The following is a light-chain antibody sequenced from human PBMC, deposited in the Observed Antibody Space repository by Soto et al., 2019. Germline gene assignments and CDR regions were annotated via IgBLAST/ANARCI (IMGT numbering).Light chain of an antibody. V-gene: IGKV1D-16*01. CDR1: QDIGSH. J-gene: IGKJ5*01. Sequence: EIQITQSPSSLSASVVDRVTITCLASQDIGSHLAWYQQKPEKAPKSLIYFASTLQSGVPSRFSASGSGTDFTLTISSLQPEDFATYYCQQFRSFPITFGQGTRLEI. CDR3: QQFRSFPIT. CDR2: FAS.